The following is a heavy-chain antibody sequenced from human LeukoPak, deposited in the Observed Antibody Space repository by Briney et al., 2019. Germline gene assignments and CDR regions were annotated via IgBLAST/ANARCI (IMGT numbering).Heavy chain of an antibody. CDR1: GGSISSYY. CDR3: ARDHLSGIAVAGDY. J-gene: IGHJ4*02. V-gene: IGHV4-59*01. Sequence: SETLSLTCTVSGGSISSYYWSWIRQPPGKGLEWIGYIYYSGSTNHNPSLKSRVTISVDTSKNQFSLKLSSVTAADTAVYYCARDHLSGIAVAGDYWGQGTLVTVSS. CDR2: IYYSGST. D-gene: IGHD6-19*01.